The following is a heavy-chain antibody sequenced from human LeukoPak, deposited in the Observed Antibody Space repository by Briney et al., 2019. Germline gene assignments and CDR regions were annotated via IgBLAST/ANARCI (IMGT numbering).Heavy chain of an antibody. CDR3: AKDTREYSSGWYYFDY. CDR2: ISYDGSNK. V-gene: IGHV3-30*18. D-gene: IGHD6-19*01. J-gene: IGHJ4*02. Sequence: GGSLRLSCAASGFTFSSYAMSWVRQAPGKGLEWVAVISYDGSNKYYADSVKGRFTISRDNSKNTLYLQMNSLRAEDTAVYYCAKDTREYSSGWYYFDYWGQGTLVTVSS. CDR1: GFTFSSYA.